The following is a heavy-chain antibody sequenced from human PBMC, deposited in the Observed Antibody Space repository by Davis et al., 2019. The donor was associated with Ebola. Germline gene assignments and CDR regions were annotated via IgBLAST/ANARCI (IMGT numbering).Heavy chain of an antibody. D-gene: IGHD3-16*02. CDR1: GYTFTSYG. CDR3: ARQITFGGVIAQAYYYGMDV. J-gene: IGHJ6*02. Sequence: ASVKVSCKASGYTFTSYGISWVRQAPGQGLEWMGWISAYNGNTNYAQKLQGRVTMTTDTSTSTAYMELRSLRSDDTAVYYCARQITFGGVIAQAYYYGMDVWGQGTTVTVSS. V-gene: IGHV1-18*01. CDR2: ISAYNGNT.